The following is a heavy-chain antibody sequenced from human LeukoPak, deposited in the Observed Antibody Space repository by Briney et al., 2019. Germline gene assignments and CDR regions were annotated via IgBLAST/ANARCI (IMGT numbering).Heavy chain of an antibody. V-gene: IGHV1-69*06. CDR3: ATAQWLAETHAFDI. CDR2: IIPIFGTA. D-gene: IGHD6-19*01. J-gene: IGHJ3*02. CDR1: GGTFSSYA. Sequence: ASVKVSCKASGGTFSSYAISWVRQAPGQGLEWMGGIIPIFGTANYAQKFQGRVTMTEDTSTDTAYMELSSLRSEDTAVYYCATAQWLAETHAFDIWGQGTMVTVSS.